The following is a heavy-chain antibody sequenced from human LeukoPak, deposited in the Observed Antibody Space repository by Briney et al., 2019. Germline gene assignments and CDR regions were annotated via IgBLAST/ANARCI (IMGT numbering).Heavy chain of an antibody. CDR3: ARVGEKTTINNAAFEI. CDR1: GDSINSDY. Sequence: SETLSLTCTVSGDSINSDYWNWLRQPPGKGLEWIGYIYHTGSTNYNPSLRSRVTISVDTSKKHFSLKLTSVTAADTAIYYCARVGEKTTINNAAFEIWGQGTMVTVSS. J-gene: IGHJ3*02. V-gene: IGHV4-59*01. CDR2: IYHTGST. D-gene: IGHD3-10*01.